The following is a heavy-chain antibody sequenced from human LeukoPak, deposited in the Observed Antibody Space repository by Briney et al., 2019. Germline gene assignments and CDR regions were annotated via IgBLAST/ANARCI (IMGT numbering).Heavy chain of an antibody. D-gene: IGHD3-10*01. CDR3: ANGRRYGSGMGDWFDP. Sequence: PGGSLRLSCAASGFTFSSYGMHWVRQAPGKGLEWVAFIRYDGSNKYYADSVKGRFTISRDNSKNTLYLQMNSLRAEDTAVYYCANGRRYGSGMGDWFDPWGQGTLVTVSS. CDR1: GFTFSSYG. J-gene: IGHJ5*02. V-gene: IGHV3-30*02. CDR2: IRYDGSNK.